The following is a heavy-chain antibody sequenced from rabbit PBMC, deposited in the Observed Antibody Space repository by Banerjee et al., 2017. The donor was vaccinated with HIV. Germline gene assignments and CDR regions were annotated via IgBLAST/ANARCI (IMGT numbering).Heavy chain of an antibody. CDR1: GLSFSSSYY. CDR3: VRALVEVINNAL. D-gene: IGHD8-1*01. V-gene: IGHV1S45*01. Sequence: QQQLEESGGGLVQPEGSLTLTCTASGLSFSSSYYMCWVRQAPGKGLEWIGCIYIGSGSTYYASWAKGRFTISKTSSTTVTLQMTSLTAADTATYFCVRALVEVINNALWGPGTLVTVS. CDR2: IYIGSGST. J-gene: IGHJ4*01.